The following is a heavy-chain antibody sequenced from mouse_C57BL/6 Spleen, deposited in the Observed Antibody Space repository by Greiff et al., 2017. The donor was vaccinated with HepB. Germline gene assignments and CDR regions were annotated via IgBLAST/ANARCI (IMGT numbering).Heavy chain of an antibody. CDR2: INYDGSST. Sequence: DVKLVESEGGLVQPGSSMKLSCTASGFTFSDYYMAWVRQVPEKGLEWVANINYDGSSTYYLDSLKSRFIISRDNAKNILYLQMSSLKSEDTATYYCARDSQTGPFAYWGQGTLVTVSA. V-gene: IGHV5-16*01. CDR1: GFTFSDYY. D-gene: IGHD4-1*01. J-gene: IGHJ3*01. CDR3: ARDSQTGPFAY.